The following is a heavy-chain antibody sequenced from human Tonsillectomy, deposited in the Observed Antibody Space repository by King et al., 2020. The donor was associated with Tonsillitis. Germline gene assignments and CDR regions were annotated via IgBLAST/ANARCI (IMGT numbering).Heavy chain of an antibody. Sequence: QLVQSGAEVKEPGASVKVSCKASGYTFTNYAMHWVRQAPGQRLEWMGWINVGNGNTEFSQKFQGRVTIAGETSASTAYMELSSLRSEDTAVYYCARGTVAPPALDSFAYWGQGTLGTVSS. D-gene: IGHD3/OR15-3a*01. CDR2: INVGNGNT. V-gene: IGHV1-3*01. J-gene: IGHJ4*02. CDR3: ARGTVAPPALDSFAY. CDR1: GYTFTNYA.